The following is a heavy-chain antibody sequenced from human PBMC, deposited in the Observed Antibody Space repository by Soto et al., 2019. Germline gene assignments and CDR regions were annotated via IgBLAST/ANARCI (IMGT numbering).Heavy chain of an antibody. D-gene: IGHD3-3*01. V-gene: IGHV3-11*01. CDR1: GFTFSDYY. Sequence: GGSLRLSCTASGFTFSDYYMSWIRQAPGKGLEWVSYISGSGSTIYYADSVKGRFTISRDNAKNSLYLQMNSLRAEDTAVYYCARVFGVVIREYYFDYWGQGTLVTVSS. J-gene: IGHJ4*02. CDR2: ISGSGSTI. CDR3: ARVFGVVIREYYFDY.